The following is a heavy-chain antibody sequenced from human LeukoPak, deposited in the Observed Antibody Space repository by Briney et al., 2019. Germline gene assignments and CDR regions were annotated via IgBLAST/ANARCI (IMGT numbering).Heavy chain of an antibody. CDR3: AIHDYGDYGADDY. J-gene: IGHJ4*02. Sequence: ASVKVSCKASGYTFTSYDINWVRQATGQGLEWMGWMNPNSGNTGYAQKFQGRVTITRNTSISTAYMELSSLRSEDTAVYYCAIHDYGDYGADDYWGQGTLVTVSS. D-gene: IGHD4-17*01. CDR1: GYTFTSYD. V-gene: IGHV1-8*03. CDR2: MNPNSGNT.